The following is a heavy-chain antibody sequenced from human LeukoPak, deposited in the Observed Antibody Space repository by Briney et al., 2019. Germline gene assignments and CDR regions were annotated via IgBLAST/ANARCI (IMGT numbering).Heavy chain of an antibody. CDR3: ARANMTSLTFDS. CDR1: GFTFSYYG. J-gene: IGHJ4*02. Sequence: PAGSLRLSCAASGFTFSYYGMHWVRQAPGKGLEWVAVIWYDGSNKYYADSVKGRFTISRDNSKNALYLQMNSLRAEDTAVYYCARANMTSLTFDSWGQGILVTVSS. D-gene: IGHD2/OR15-2a*01. V-gene: IGHV3-33*01. CDR2: IWYDGSNK.